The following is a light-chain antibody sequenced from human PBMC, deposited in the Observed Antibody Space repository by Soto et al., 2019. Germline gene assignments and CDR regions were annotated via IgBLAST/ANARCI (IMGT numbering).Light chain of an antibody. CDR2: GNS. Sequence: QSVLTQPPSVAGAPGQRVTISCTGSSSNIGAGYDVHWYQQLPGTAPKLLIYGNSNRPSGVPDRFSGSKSGTSASLAITGRQAEDEAYYYCQSYDSSLNGVFGGGTKLTVL. V-gene: IGLV1-40*01. CDR1: SSNIGAGYD. CDR3: QSYDSSLNGV. J-gene: IGLJ3*02.